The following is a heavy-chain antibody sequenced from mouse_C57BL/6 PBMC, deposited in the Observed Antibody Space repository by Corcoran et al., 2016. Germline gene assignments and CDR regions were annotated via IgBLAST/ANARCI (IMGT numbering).Heavy chain of an antibody. CDR2: INTYSGVP. V-gene: IGHV9-3*01. CDR3: ARPMGYPPPYYAMDY. Sequence: QIQLVQSGPELKKPGETVKISCKASGYTFTTYGMSWVKQAPGKGLKWMGWINTYSGVPTYADDVKGRFAFSLETSASTAYLQINNLKNEDTATYFCARPMGYPPPYYAMDYWGQGTSVTVSS. J-gene: IGHJ4*01. CDR1: GYTFTTYG. D-gene: IGHD1-1*02.